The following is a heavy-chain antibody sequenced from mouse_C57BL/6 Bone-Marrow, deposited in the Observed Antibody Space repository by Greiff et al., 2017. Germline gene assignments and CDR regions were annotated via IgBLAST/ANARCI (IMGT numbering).Heavy chain of an antibody. CDR1: GFSLSTSGMG. CDR2: IYWDDDK. V-gene: IGHV8-12*01. CDR3: ARRAEGFDDYDGNYAMDY. D-gene: IGHD2-4*01. Sequence: QVTLKVSGPGILQSSQTLSLTCSFSGFSLSTSGMGVSWIRQPSGKGLEWLARIYWDDDKRYNPSLKSRLTISKDTSRNQVFLKITSVDTADTATYYCARRAEGFDDYDGNYAMDYWGQGTSVTVSS. J-gene: IGHJ4*01.